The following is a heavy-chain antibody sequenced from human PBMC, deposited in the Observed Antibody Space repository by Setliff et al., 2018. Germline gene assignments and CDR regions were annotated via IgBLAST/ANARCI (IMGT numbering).Heavy chain of an antibody. CDR3: ARGSQYYNFWSGYHLDYYYYGMDV. D-gene: IGHD3-3*01. CDR2: ISSSSSTI. V-gene: IGHV3-48*01. J-gene: IGHJ6*02. CDR1: GFIFSFHS. Sequence: GGSLRLSCAASGFIFSFHSMNWVRQAPGKGLEWVSYISSSSSTIYYADSVKGRFTISRDNAKNSLYLQMNSLRAEDTALYYCARGSQYYNFWSGYHLDYYYYGMDVWGQGTTVTVSS.